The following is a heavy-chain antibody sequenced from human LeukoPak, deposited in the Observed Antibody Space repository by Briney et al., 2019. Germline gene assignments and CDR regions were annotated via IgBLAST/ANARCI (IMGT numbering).Heavy chain of an antibody. V-gene: IGHV3-15*01. J-gene: IGHJ6*02. Sequence: GGSLRLSCAASGFTFSNAWMSWVRQAPGKGLEWVGRIKSKTDGGTTDYAAPVKGRFTISRDDSKNTLYLQMNSLKTEDTAVYYCTTGRDYIGVMATIGIMAGFYYYGMDVWGQGTTVTVSS. CDR1: GFTFSNAW. CDR2: IKSKTDGGTT. CDR3: TTGRDYIGVMATIGIMAGFYYYGMDV. D-gene: IGHD5-24*01.